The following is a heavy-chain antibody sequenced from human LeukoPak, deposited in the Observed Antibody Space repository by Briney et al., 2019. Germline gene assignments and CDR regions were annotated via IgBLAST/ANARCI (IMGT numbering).Heavy chain of an antibody. V-gene: IGHV1-24*01. D-gene: IGHD3-16*01. CDR3: ATRQGAYYYYGMDV. J-gene: IGHJ6*02. Sequence: ASVKVSCKVPGYTLTEFSMYWVRQAPGKGLEWMGGFVPEVGVTIYAQKFQGRVTMTEDTSTDTAYMELSSLRSEDTAVYYCATRQGAYYYYGMDVWGQGTTVTVSS. CDR2: FVPEVGVT. CDR1: GYTLTEFS.